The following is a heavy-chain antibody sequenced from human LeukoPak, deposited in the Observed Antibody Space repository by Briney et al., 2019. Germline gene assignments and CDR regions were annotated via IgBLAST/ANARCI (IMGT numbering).Heavy chain of an antibody. CDR3: ARHGSYSLAF. Sequence: SETLSLTCAVSGGSISSGGYWSWLRQPSGKGLEWIGQIYYIGSTNYNPSLESRVIMSLDKSTNQLSLRFNSVTAADTAVYYCARHGSYSLAFWGQGALVTVSS. J-gene: IGHJ4*02. CDR2: IYYIGST. D-gene: IGHD1-26*01. CDR1: GGSISSGGY. V-gene: IGHV4-4*02.